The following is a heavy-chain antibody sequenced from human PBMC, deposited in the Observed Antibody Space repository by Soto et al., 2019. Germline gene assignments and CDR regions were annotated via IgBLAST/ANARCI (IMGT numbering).Heavy chain of an antibody. D-gene: IGHD3-3*01. CDR3: ASHYDMWRCYLSPVDY. CDR2: IDTSGTKI. CDR1: GYTFSDYY. Sequence: QVQLVESGGDLVKPGGSLRLSCAASGYTFSDYYMSWIRQAPGKGLEWISYIDTSGTKIYYADSVKGRFTITRDNAKNSLYLEMNSLRDEDTAGYYCASHYDMWRCYLSPVDYWGQGTLVTVSS. J-gene: IGHJ4*02. V-gene: IGHV3-11*01.